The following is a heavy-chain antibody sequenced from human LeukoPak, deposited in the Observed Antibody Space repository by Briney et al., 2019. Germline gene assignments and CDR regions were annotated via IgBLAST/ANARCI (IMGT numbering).Heavy chain of an antibody. D-gene: IGHD6-19*01. CDR3: ASAVHDSSGWYYFDY. J-gene: IGHJ4*02. CDR2: ISSSSSYI. V-gene: IGHV3-21*01. Sequence: GGSLRLSCEASGFPFSSYVMSWVRQAPGKGLEWISSISSSSSYIYYAGSVKGRFTISRDNAKNSLYLQMDSLRAEDTAMYYCASAVHDSSGWYYFDYWGQGTLVTVSS. CDR1: GFPFSSYV.